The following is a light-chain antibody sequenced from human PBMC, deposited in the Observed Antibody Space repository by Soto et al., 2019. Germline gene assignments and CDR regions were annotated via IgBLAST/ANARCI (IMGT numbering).Light chain of an antibody. Sequence: EIVLTQSPATLSLSPGERATLSCRASQSVTRYLAWYQQKPGQAPRLLIYDASNRAAGIPARFSGSGSGTDFTLTISNLEPEDFAVYYCQQRTNWPRLTFGGGTKVEIK. V-gene: IGKV3-11*01. J-gene: IGKJ4*01. CDR3: QQRTNWPRLT. CDR2: DAS. CDR1: QSVTRY.